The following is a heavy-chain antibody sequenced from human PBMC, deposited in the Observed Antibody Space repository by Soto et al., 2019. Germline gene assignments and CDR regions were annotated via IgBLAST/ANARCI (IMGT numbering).Heavy chain of an antibody. Sequence: ASVKVSCKASGYTFSSYAMHWVRQAPGQRLEWMGWINAGNGNTKYSQKFQGRVTITRDTSASTAYMELSSLRSEDTAVYYCARSLSASGVAAAGPYYYYYGMDVWGQGTTVTVSS. CDR2: INAGNGNT. CDR3: ARSLSASGVAAAGPYYYYYGMDV. V-gene: IGHV1-3*01. D-gene: IGHD6-13*01. CDR1: GYTFSSYA. J-gene: IGHJ6*02.